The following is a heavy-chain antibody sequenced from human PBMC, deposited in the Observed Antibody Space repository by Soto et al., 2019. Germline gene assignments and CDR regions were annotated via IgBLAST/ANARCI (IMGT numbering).Heavy chain of an antibody. CDR1: GYSFATYG. V-gene: IGHV1-18*04. Sequence: WASVKVSCKASGYSFATYGFSWVRQAPGQGLECVGWISAHNGDTHYSQKFQGRVTLTTDTSTNTGYMELRSLTSDDTAVYFCATEPIYYNDGSGYYPLGHWGQGTLVTVS. CDR3: ATEPIYYNDGSGYYPLGH. CDR2: ISAHNGDT. J-gene: IGHJ4*02. D-gene: IGHD3-22*01.